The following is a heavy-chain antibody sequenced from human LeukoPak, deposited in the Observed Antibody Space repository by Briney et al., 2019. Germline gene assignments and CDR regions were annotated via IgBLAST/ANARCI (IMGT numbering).Heavy chain of an antibody. J-gene: IGHJ6*03. D-gene: IGHD3-16*01. V-gene: IGHV3-30*18. Sequence: PGGSLRLSCAASGFTFSSYGMHWVRQAPGKGLEWVAVISYDGSNKYYADSVKGRFTISRDNSKNTLYLQMNSLRAEDTAVYYCAKGGSANYFYYMDVWGTGTTVTVSS. CDR3: AKGGSANYFYYMDV. CDR2: ISYDGSNK. CDR1: GFTFSSYG.